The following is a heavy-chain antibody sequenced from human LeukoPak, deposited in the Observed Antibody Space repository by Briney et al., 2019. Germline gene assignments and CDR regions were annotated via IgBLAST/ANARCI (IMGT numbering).Heavy chain of an antibody. CDR3: ARGRSYYDSSGHRSFDAFDI. D-gene: IGHD3-22*01. V-gene: IGHV4-30-2*01. CDR2: IYHSGST. CDR1: GGSISSGGYS. Sequence: SETLSLTCAVSGGSISSGGYSWSWIRHPPGKGLEWIGYIYHSGSTYYNPSLKSRVTISVDRSKNQFSLKLSSVTAADTAVYYCARGRSYYDSSGHRSFDAFDIWGQGTMVTVSS. J-gene: IGHJ3*02.